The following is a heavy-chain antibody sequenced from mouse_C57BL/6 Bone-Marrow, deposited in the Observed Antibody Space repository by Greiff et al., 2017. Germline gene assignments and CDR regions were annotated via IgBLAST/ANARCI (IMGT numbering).Heavy chain of an antibody. J-gene: IGHJ4*01. D-gene: IGHD1-1*01. V-gene: IGHV14-4*01. CDR2: IDPENGDT. Sequence: DVKLVESGAELVRPGASVKLSCTASGFNIKDDYMHWVKQRPEQGLEWIGWIDPENGDTAYASKFQGKATITADTSSNTAYLQLSSLTSEDTAVXYCTSYYGYAMDYWGQGTSVTVSS. CDR3: TSYYGYAMDY. CDR1: GFNIKDDY.